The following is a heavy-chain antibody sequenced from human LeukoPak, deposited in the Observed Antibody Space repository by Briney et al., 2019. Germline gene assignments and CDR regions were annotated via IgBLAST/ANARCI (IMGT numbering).Heavy chain of an antibody. J-gene: IGHJ4*02. V-gene: IGHV3-48*03. CDR3: ARDSATIRGFDY. CDR2: ISSSGSTI. D-gene: IGHD5-24*01. Sequence: GGSLRLSCAASGFTFSSYEMNWVRQAPGKGLEWVSYISSSGSTIYYADSVKGRFTISRDNAKNSLYPQMNSLRAEDTAVYYCARDSATIRGFDYWGQGTLVTVSS. CDR1: GFTFSSYE.